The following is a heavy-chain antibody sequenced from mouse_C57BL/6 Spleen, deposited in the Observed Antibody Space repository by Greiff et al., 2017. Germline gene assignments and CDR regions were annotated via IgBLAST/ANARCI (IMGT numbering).Heavy chain of an antibody. CDR2: ISDGGSYT. CDR3: ARDIYYYGSSYRDYYAMDY. CDR1: GFTFSSYA. Sequence: EVKVVESGGGLVKPGGSLKLSCAASGFTFSSYAMSWVRQTPEKRLEWVATISDGGSYTYYPDNVKGRFTISRDNAKNNLYLQMSHLKSEDTAMYDCARDIYYYGSSYRDYYAMDYWAQGTSVTFSS. J-gene: IGHJ4*01. D-gene: IGHD1-1*01. V-gene: IGHV5-4*01.